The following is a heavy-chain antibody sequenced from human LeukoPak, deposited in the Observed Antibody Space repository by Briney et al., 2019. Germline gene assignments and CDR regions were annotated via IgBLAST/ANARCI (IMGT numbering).Heavy chain of an antibody. D-gene: IGHD6-13*01. J-gene: IGHJ4*02. Sequence: KPSETLSLTCTVSGGSIGSYYWHWIRQPPGKGLEWIGYGYYSGSTSYNPSLKSRVTISVDTSKNQFSLRLTSVTAADTAIYFCAGEAAAGTNFDYWGQGILVTVSS. CDR3: AGEAAAGTNFDY. CDR1: GGSIGSYY. V-gene: IGHV4-59*01. CDR2: GYYSGST.